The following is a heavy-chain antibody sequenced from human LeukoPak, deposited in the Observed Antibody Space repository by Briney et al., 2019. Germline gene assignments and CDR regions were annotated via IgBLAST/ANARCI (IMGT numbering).Heavy chain of an antibody. CDR3: AYTNNLKY. CDR2: IKHDGSEK. V-gene: IGHV3-7*01. D-gene: IGHD3-16*01. J-gene: IGHJ4*02. Sequence: GGSLRLSRAASGLTLSGQWMNWVRQAPGQGLEWVANIKHDGSEKYYVDSVKGRFTISRDDAKNSLSPQMNSVRAEDTAVYYCAYTNNLKYWGQGTLVTVSS. CDR1: GLTLSGQW.